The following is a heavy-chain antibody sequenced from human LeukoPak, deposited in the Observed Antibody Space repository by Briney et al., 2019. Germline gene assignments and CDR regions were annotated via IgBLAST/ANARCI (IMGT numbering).Heavy chain of an antibody. V-gene: IGHV3-7*01. CDR3: ASGYSGYESDY. CDR2: IKEDGSDK. CDR1: GFTFSNYW. J-gene: IGHJ4*02. Sequence: PGGSLRLSCAASGFTFSNYWMSWVRHTPGKGLEWVANIKEDGSDKYYVDSVKGRFTISRDNAKNSLNLQMNSLRAEDTAVYYCASGYSGYESDYWGQGTLVTVSS. D-gene: IGHD5-12*01.